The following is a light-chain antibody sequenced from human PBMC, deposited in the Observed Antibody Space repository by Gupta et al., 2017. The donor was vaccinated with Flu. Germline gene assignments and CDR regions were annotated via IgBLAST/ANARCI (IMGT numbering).Light chain of an antibody. CDR3: GTWDTRLSAEV. J-gene: IGLJ2*01. Sequence: QSVLTQPPSVSAAPGQKVTISCFGSSSNIGNKFVSWYQQLPGTAPKLLIYENNKRPSVIPDRFSGSKSGTSATLGITGLQTGDEADYYCGTWDTRLSAEVFGGGTKLTVL. CDR2: ENN. CDR1: SSNIGNKF. V-gene: IGLV1-51*02.